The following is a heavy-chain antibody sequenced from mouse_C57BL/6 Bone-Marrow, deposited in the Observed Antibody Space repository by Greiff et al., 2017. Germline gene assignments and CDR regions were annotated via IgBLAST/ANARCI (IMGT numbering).Heavy chain of an antibody. D-gene: IGHD1-1*01. V-gene: IGHV1-26*01. CDR1: GYTFTDYY. Sequence: VQLQQSGPELVKPGASVKISCKASGYTFTDYYMNWVKQSHGKSLEWIGDINPNNGGTSYNQKFKGKATLTVDKSSSTAYMELRSLTSEDSAVYYCAREDTTVVGRYAMDYWGQGTSVTVSS. CDR2: INPNNGGT. J-gene: IGHJ4*01. CDR3: AREDTTVVGRYAMDY.